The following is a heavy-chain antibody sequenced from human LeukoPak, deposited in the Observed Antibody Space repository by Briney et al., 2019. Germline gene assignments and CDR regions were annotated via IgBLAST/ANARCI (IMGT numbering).Heavy chain of an antibody. J-gene: IGHJ3*02. CDR1: GFTFSSYW. V-gene: IGHV3-7*01. CDR2: INQDGSEK. D-gene: IGHD1-26*01. CDR3: ARDRRIVGATDAFDI. Sequence: GGSLRLSCADSGFTFSSYWMSWVRQAPGKGLEWVANINQDGSEKHYVDSVKGRFTISRDNAKNSLYLQMNSLRAEDTAVYYCARDRRIVGATDAFDIWGQGTMVTVSS.